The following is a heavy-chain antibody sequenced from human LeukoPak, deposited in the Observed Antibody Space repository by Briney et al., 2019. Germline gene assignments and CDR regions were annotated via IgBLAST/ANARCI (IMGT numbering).Heavy chain of an antibody. V-gene: IGHV4-59*08. J-gene: IGHJ6*02. D-gene: IGHD6-25*01. CDR3: ARQNSGARLNV. CDR2: IYYSGST. CDR1: GXSMSSYY. Sequence: SETLSLTFTVSGXSMSSYYWSWIRQPPGKGLEWIGHIYYSGSTDYNPSLKSRLTISVDTSKNQFSLQLSSVTAADTAVYFCARQNSGARLNVWGQGTTVTVSS.